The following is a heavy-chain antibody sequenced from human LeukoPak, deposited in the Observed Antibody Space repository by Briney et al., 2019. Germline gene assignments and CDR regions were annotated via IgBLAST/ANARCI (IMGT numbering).Heavy chain of an antibody. V-gene: IGHV1-69*01. D-gene: IGHD3-9*01. Sequence: GASVKVSCKASGGTFSSYAISWVRQAPGQGLEWMGGIIPIFGTANYAQKFQGRVTITADESTSTAYMELSSLRSEDTAVYYCARDLPPYYDILTGYNWFDPWGRGTLVTVSS. J-gene: IGHJ5*02. CDR1: GGTFSSYA. CDR2: IIPIFGTA. CDR3: ARDLPPYYDILTGYNWFDP.